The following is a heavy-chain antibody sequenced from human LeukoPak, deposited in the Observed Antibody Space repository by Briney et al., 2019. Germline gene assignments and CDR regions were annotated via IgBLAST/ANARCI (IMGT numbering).Heavy chain of an antibody. CDR2: TYYRSKWYN. CDR3: ARAMRIAAAGTFYFDY. J-gene: IGHJ4*02. CDR1: GDSVSSNSAT. D-gene: IGHD6-25*01. V-gene: IGHV6-1*01. Sequence: RSQTLSLTCAISGDSVSSNSATWNWIRQSPSRGLERLGRTYYRSKWYNDYAVSVKSRITINPDTSKNQFSLQLNSVTPEDTAVYYCARAMRIAAAGTFYFDYWGQGTLVTVSS.